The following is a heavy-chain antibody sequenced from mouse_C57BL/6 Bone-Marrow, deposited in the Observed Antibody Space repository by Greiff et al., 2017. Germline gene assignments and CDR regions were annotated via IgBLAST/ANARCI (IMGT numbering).Heavy chain of an antibody. J-gene: IGHJ1*03. CDR3: ARLTTPVLDV. CDR1: GFTFSSSA. D-gene: IGHD1-1*01. CDR2: ISDGGSYT. V-gene: IGHV5-4*01. Sequence: EVQGVQSGGGLVQPGGSLKLSCAASGFTFSSSAMSWVRQTPEKRLEWVATISDGGSYTYYPDNVKGRITISRDNAKNNLYLQMSHLKSEDTSVYYCARLTTPVLDVWGTGTTVTVSS.